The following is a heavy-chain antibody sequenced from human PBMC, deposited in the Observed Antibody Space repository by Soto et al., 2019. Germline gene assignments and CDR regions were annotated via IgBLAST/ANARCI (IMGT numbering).Heavy chain of an antibody. CDR3: TRGSHYHCSGNTCPEEN. J-gene: IGHJ4*01. Sequence: EVQLLESGGGWVQPGVSLRLSCAASGFTFSHYVMSWVHQAPGKGLEWVSNINGDAGRTSYADSVKGRFNIFRDNSRSTLYLQMNSLRAEDTAVYHCTRGSHYHCSGNTCPEENWGQGTLVTVSS. CDR2: INGDAGRT. D-gene: IGHD2-15*01. V-gene: IGHV3-23*01. CDR1: GFTFSHYV.